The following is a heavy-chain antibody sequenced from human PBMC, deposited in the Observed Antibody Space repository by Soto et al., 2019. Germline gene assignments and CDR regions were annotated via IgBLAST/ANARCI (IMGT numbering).Heavy chain of an antibody. CDR3: ARDLVGATTTDNWFDP. V-gene: IGHV4-31*03. CDR2: IYYSGST. D-gene: IGHD1-26*01. CDR1: GGSISSGGYY. Sequence: QVQLQESGPGLVKPSQTLSLTCTVSGGSISSGGYYWSWIRQHPGKGLEWIGYIYYSGSTYYNPSLKSRVTISVDTSKNQFSLKLSSVTAADTAVYYCARDLVGATTTDNWFDPWGQGTLVTVSS. J-gene: IGHJ5*02.